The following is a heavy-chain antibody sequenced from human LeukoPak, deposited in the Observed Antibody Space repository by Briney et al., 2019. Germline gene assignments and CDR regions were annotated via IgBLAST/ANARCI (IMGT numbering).Heavy chain of an antibody. CDR1: GFTFSISA. J-gene: IGHJ3*02. D-gene: IGHD3-10*01. Sequence: PGGSLRLSSAASGFTFSISAIHGVGQTPGKGLEWLGRIRRRGNKYATHYAASVKDRCTISRDDSKDAAYLQMDSLKIEDPAVYYCVRLFRPHSYGSGPYYALDAYDIWGLGTMVTVSS. V-gene: IGHV3-73*01. CDR3: VRLFRPHSYGSGPYYALDAYDI. CDR2: IRRRGNKYAT.